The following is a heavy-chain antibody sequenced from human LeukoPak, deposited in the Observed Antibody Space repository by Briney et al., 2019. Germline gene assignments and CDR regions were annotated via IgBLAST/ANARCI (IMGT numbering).Heavy chain of an antibody. V-gene: IGHV1-18*01. CDR2: ISAYNGNT. D-gene: IGHD3-10*01. CDR3: ARDHYGSGSYYNGDFDY. J-gene: IGHJ4*02. Sequence: GASVKVPCKASGYTFTSYGVSWVRQAPGQGLEWMGWISAYNGNTNYAQKLQGRVTMTTDTSTSTAYMELRSLRSDDTAVYYCARDHYGSGSYYNGDFDYWGQGTLVTVSS. CDR1: GYTFTSYG.